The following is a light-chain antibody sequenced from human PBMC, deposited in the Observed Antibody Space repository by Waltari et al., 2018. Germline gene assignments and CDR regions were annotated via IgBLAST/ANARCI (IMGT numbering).Light chain of an antibody. V-gene: IGLV1-44*01. Sequence: QSLLTPPPSVSGAPGQRVTISCSGDSSNQCRKRVSGYEQVPGTAPNLLIFRSDQRPSGVSDRFSGSKSGTSASLTITGLLAADEADYICAAWDDSLNAWIFGGGTRLTVL. CDR3: AAWDDSLNAWI. J-gene: IGLJ3*02. CDR1: SSNQCRKR. CDR2: RSD.